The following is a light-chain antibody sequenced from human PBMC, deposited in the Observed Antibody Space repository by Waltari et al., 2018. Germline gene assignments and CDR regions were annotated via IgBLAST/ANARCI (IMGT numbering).Light chain of an antibody. CDR3: QHRSDWPWT. V-gene: IGKV3-11*01. Sequence: EIVLTPSPATLSLSPGERATLSCRASQSISRHLAWYQQKPGQATRLLVSDASNRATGIPARFSGAGSETDFTLSITALEPDDFAVYYCQHRSDWPWTFGQGTKVEF. J-gene: IGKJ1*01. CDR1: QSISRH. CDR2: DAS.